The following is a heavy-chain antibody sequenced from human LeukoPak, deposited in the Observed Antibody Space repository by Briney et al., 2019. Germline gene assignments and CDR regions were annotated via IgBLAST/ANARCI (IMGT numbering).Heavy chain of an antibody. CDR1: GDSISSYY. V-gene: IGHV4-59*08. CDR3: ARRFGSGQTDY. CDR2: IYYSGNT. Sequence: PSETLSLTCTVSGDSISSYYWSCIRQPPRKGLVCIGDIYYSGNTKYNPSLKSRVTISLDTSTNQFSLKLSSVTAADTAVYFCARRFGSGQTDYWGQGALVIVSS. D-gene: IGHD3-3*01. J-gene: IGHJ4*02.